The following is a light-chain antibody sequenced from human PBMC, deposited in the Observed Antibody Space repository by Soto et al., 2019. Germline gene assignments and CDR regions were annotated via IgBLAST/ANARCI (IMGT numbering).Light chain of an antibody. CDR1: QSISSY. CDR3: QQSYSTPWT. CDR2: AAS. Sequence: DIQMTQSPSSLSASVGDRVTITCRASQSISSYFNWYQQKPVKAPKLLIYAASSLQSGVPSRFSGSGSGTDFTLTISSLQPEDFATYYCQQSYSTPWTFGQGTKVEIK. J-gene: IGKJ1*01. V-gene: IGKV1-39*01.